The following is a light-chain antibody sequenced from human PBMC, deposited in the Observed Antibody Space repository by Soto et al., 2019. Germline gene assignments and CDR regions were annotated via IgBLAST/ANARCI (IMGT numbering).Light chain of an antibody. CDR2: SNT. CDR1: SSNIGSHT. CDR3: AAWDDSLNGVV. Sequence: QSVLTQPPSASGTPGQTIAISCSGRSSNIGSHTVNWYQQLPGTAPRLLIYSNTQRPSGVPDRFSGSKSGTSASLAISGLQSEYEGDYYCAAWDDSLNGVVFGGGTKLTVL. J-gene: IGLJ2*01. V-gene: IGLV1-44*01.